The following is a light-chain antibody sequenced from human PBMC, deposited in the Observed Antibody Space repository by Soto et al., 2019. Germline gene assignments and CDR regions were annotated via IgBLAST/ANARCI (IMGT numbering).Light chain of an antibody. CDR1: SSDGGNYNY. Sequence: QSALTQPRSVSGSPGQSVTISCTGTSSDGGNYNYVSWYQQHQGKAPKLMIYDVSKRPSGVPDRFSGSKSGNTASLTISGLQAEDEADYYCCSYAGSYTFDVFGTGTKLTVL. V-gene: IGLV2-11*01. J-gene: IGLJ1*01. CDR3: CSYAGSYTFDV. CDR2: DVS.